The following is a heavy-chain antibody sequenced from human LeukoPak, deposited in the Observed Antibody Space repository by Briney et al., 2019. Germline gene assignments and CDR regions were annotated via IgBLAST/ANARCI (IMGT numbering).Heavy chain of an antibody. CDR1: GFPLSDAW. Sequence: PGGSLRLSCAVSGFPLSDAWMNWVRQAPGKGLEWIGEIYHSGSTNYNPSLKSRVTISVDKSKNQFSLKLSSVTAADTAVYYCARGSYDILTGWSGDLDYWGQGTLVTVSS. D-gene: IGHD3-9*01. CDR2: IYHSGST. J-gene: IGHJ4*02. V-gene: IGHV4-4*02. CDR3: ARGSYDILTGWSGDLDY.